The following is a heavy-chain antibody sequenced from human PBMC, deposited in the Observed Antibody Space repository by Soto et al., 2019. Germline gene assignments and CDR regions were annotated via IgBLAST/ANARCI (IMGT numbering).Heavy chain of an antibody. V-gene: IGHV4-4*02. CDR3: AREKLVHYYYYGMDV. J-gene: IGHJ6*02. CDR1: GGSISSSNW. Sequence: SETLSLTCAVSGGSISSSNWWSWVRQPPGKGLEWIGEIYHSGSTNYNPSLKSRVTISVEKSKNQFSLKLSSVTAADTAVYYCAREKLVHYYYYGMDVWGQGTTVTVYS. CDR2: IYHSGST. D-gene: IGHD6-13*01.